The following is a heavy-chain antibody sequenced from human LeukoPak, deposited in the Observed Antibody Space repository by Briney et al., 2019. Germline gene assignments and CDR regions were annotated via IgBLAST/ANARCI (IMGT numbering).Heavy chain of an antibody. D-gene: IGHD3-10*01. CDR3: ARGQLLWFGELLYYWFDP. Sequence: PSETLSLTCTVSGGSISSYYWSWIRQPAGKGLEWIGRIYTSGSTNYNPSLKSRVTMSVDTSKNQFSLKLSSVTAADTAVYYCARGQLLWFGELLYYWFDPWGQGTLVTVSS. V-gene: IGHV4-4*07. J-gene: IGHJ5*02. CDR2: IYTSGST. CDR1: GGSISSYY.